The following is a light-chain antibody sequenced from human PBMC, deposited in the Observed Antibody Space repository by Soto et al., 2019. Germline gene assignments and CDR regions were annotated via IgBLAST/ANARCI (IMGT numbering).Light chain of an antibody. CDR3: QSYDSSNVV. J-gene: IGLJ2*01. Sequence: NFMLTQPHSVSESPGKTVTISCTRSSGSIASNYVQWYQQRPGSAPTTVIYEDNQRPSGVPDLFSGSIDSSSNSASLTISGLKTEDEADYFCQSYDSSNVVFGGGTKVTV. CDR2: EDN. CDR1: SGSIASNY. V-gene: IGLV6-57*03.